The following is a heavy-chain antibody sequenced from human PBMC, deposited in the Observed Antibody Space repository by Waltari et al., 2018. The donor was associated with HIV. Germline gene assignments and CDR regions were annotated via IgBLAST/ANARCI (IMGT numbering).Heavy chain of an antibody. D-gene: IGHD1-26*01. J-gene: IGHJ4*02. CDR3: ARGWVGGLACG. CDR2: INHSGST. CDR1: GGPFSGYY. V-gene: IGHV4-34*01. Sequence: QVQLQQWGAGLLKPSETLSLTCAVYGGPFSGYYWSWIRQPPGKGLEWIGEINHSGSTNYNPSLRSLVTISVDTAKNRFSLKRGSVAAADTSVYYCARGWVGGLACGRGQGTLVTVSS.